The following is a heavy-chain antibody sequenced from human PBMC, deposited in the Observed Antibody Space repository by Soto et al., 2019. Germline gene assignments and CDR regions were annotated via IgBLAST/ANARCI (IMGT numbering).Heavy chain of an antibody. J-gene: IGHJ4*02. CDR3: AAVAGTSAFVGYFEY. CDR2: IIPALDIE. Sequence: QGLLVQSGAEVKKPGSSVKVSCEAPGGTLSTYTLTWLRQAPGQGPEWMGRIIPALDIEDYAQQLQGRVTITADTSTSTAYMELHSLRSDDTAVYYCAAVAGTSAFVGYFEYWGQGTLVTVAS. D-gene: IGHD6-19*01. V-gene: IGHV1-69*02. CDR1: GGTLSTYT.